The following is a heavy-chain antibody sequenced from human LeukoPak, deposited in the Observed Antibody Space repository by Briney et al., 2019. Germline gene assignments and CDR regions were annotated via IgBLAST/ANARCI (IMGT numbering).Heavy chain of an antibody. CDR2: IDHSGST. D-gene: IGHD1-26*01. J-gene: IGHJ4*02. V-gene: IGHV4-38-2*01. Sequence: SETLSLTCAVSGYSITSVYYWGWIRRPPGKGLEWIGTIDHSGSTYYNPPLKSRVSLSVDTSKNHFSLNLRSVTAADTAFYYCARNGGYGKFDYWGQGTLVTVSS. CDR1: GYSITSVYY. CDR3: ARNGGYGKFDY.